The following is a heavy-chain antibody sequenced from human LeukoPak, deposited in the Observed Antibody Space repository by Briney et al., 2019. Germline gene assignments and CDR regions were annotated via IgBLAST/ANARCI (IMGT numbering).Heavy chain of an antibody. CDR3: ARVAAAAVHD. V-gene: IGHV3-21*01. CDR2: ISSSSSSYI. CDR1: GFTFSSYS. J-gene: IGHJ4*02. Sequence: GGSLRLSCAASGFTFSSYSMNWVRQAPGKGLEWVPSISSSSSSYIYYADSVKGRFTISRDNAKNSLYLQMNSLRAEDTAVYYCARVAAAAVHDWGQGTLVTVSS. D-gene: IGHD6-13*01.